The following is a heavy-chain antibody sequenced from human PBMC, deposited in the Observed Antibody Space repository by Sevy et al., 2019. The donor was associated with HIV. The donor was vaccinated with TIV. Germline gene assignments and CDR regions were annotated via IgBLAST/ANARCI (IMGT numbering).Heavy chain of an antibody. D-gene: IGHD5-12*01. CDR3: VKCEMATSRGFCAFDI. CDR1: GFTFSSYS. V-gene: IGHV3-30-3*02. Sequence: GGSLRLSCAASGFTFSSYSMHWVRQAPGKGLEWVAVISYDGSNTFYAGSVKGRFTISRDTSKNTLSMQMNSLRAEDTAVYYCVKCEMATSRGFCAFDIWGQGTMVTVSS. J-gene: IGHJ3*02. CDR2: ISYDGSNT.